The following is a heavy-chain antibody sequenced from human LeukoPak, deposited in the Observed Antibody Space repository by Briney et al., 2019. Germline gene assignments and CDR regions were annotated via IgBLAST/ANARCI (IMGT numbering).Heavy chain of an antibody. CDR2: INPSGGST. Sequence: ASVKVSCKASGYTFTNYYMHWVRQAPGQGLEWMGIINPSGGSTTYAQKFQGRVTMTWDTSTNTIYMELSSLTSEDTAVYYCARELPASLSDRSGYSFDYWGQGTLVTVSS. D-gene: IGHD3-22*01. V-gene: IGHV1-46*01. CDR3: ARELPASLSDRSGYSFDY. CDR1: GYTFTNYY. J-gene: IGHJ4*02.